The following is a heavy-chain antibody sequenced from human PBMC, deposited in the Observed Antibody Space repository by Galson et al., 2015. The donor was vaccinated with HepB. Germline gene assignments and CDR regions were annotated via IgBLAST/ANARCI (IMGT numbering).Heavy chain of an antibody. Sequence: SLRLSCAASGFTLSSYSMNWVRQAPGKGLEWVSYISSSSSTIYYADSVKGRFAISRDNAKNSLYLQMNSLRDEDTAVYYCAGDYGGIRLPFDYWGQGTLVTVSS. D-gene: IGHD4-23*01. CDR3: AGDYGGIRLPFDY. V-gene: IGHV3-48*02. CDR1: GFTLSSYS. J-gene: IGHJ4*02. CDR2: ISSSSSTI.